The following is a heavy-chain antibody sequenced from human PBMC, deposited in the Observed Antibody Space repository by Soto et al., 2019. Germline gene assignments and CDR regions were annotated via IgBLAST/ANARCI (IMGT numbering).Heavy chain of an antibody. Sequence: ETLSFTCPVSVASISSYSWSWIRQPPGKGLEWIGYIYYSGGTTFNPSLKSRVTISVDTSKNQFSLKLNSVTAADTAVYYCARGRYYFDYSGQGTMVTV. V-gene: IGHV4-59*01. CDR1: VASISSYS. CDR2: IYYSGGT. J-gene: IGHJ4*02. CDR3: ARGRYYFDY.